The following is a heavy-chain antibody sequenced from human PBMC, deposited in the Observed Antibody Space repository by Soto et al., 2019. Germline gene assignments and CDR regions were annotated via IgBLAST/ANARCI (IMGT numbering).Heavy chain of an antibody. CDR1: GFTFSSYG. CDR3: ARDVERYYYGSGSYYIPGDYGMDV. CDR2: IWYDGSNK. V-gene: IGHV3-33*01. Sequence: GGSLRLSCAASGFTFSSYGMHWVRQAPGKGLEWVAVIWYDGSNKYYADSVKGRFTISRDNSKNTLYLQMNSLRAEDTAVYYCARDVERYYYGSGSYYIPGDYGMDVWGQGTTVTVSS. J-gene: IGHJ6*02. D-gene: IGHD3-10*01.